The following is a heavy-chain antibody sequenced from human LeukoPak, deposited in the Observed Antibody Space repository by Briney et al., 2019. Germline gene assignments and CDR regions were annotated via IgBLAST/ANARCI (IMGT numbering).Heavy chain of an antibody. CDR3: ARDQASAAVGTVYYYHGMDV. CDR2: INPNSGGT. D-gene: IGHD6-13*01. J-gene: IGHJ6*02. Sequence: SVKVSCKASGYTFTDYYMHWVRQAPGQGLEWMGWINPNSGGTNYAQKFQGWVTMTRDTSISTAYMELNRLRSDDTAVYYCARDQASAAVGTVYYYHGMDVWGQGTTVTVSS. CDR1: GYTFTDYY. V-gene: IGHV1-2*04.